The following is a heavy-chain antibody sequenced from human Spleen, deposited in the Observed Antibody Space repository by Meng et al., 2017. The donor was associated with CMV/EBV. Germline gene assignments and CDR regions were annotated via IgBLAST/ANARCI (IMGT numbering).Heavy chain of an antibody. J-gene: IGHJ4*02. V-gene: IGHV6-1*01. Sequence: QFQQSGPGLVKPSQPLSLTCAISGDSVSNNGAAWNWVRQSPSRGLEWLGRTYYRSKWHNDYAPSVKSRITINPDTSKNQFSLQLNSVTPEDTAVYYCARDPEYSYSILDSWGQGILVTVSS. CDR2: TYYRSKWHN. CDR3: ARDPEYSYSILDS. D-gene: IGHD1-26*01. CDR1: GDSVSNNGAA.